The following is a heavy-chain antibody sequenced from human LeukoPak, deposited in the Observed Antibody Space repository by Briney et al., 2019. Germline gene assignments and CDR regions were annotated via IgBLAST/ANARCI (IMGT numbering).Heavy chain of an antibody. J-gene: IGHJ4*02. D-gene: IGHD3-22*01. Sequence: ASVKVSCKASGYTFTSYDINWVRQATGQGLEWMGRMNPNSGNTGYAQKFQGRVTITRNTSISTAYMELSSLRSEDTAVYYCARGPRYYDSSGYYYEDYWGQGTLVTVSS. CDR3: ARGPRYYDSSGYYYEDY. CDR2: MNPNSGNT. V-gene: IGHV1-8*03. CDR1: GYTFTSYD.